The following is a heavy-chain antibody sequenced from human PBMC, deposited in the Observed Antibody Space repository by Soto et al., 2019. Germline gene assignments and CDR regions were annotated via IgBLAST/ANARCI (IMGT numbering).Heavy chain of an antibody. CDR3: ARVRFTEVEYYGMDV. CDR1: VGSISSCGYY. CDR2: IYYSGST. J-gene: IGHJ6*02. V-gene: IGHV4-31*03. Sequence: PSETLSLTCTVSVGSISSCGYYWSWIRQHPGKGLEWIGYIYYSGSTYYNPSLKSRVTISVDTSKNQFSLKLSSVTAADTAVYYCARVRFTEVEYYGMDVWGQGTKVTVS. D-gene: IGHD3-10*01.